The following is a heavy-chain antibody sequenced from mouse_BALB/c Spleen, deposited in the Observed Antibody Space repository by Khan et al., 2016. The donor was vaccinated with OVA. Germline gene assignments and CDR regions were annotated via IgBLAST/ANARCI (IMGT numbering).Heavy chain of an antibody. CDR2: MNTYTGEP. CDR3: GRFHGRY. J-gene: IGHJ2*01. V-gene: IGHV9-3-1*01. D-gene: IGHD3-1*01. CDR1: GYTFKDYV. Sequence: QIQLVQSGPELKKPGETVKISCKASGYTFKDYVMNWVKQSPGEGLKWMGWMNTYTGEPTYADDFEGRFAFSLETSARTAYLQISCLKDEDTATFVWGRFHGRYWGQGTTLAVSS.